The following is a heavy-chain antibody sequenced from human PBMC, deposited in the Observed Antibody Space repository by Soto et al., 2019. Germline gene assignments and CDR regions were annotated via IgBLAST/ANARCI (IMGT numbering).Heavy chain of an antibody. J-gene: IGHJ6*02. CDR1: GGSISRNGFF. Sequence: PSETLSRTCTVSGGSISRNGFFWTWIRQHPGKGLEWIGYIYNSGSSYYNPSLKSRVIISVDTSKNHFSLNLTAVTAADTAVYYCARGTMLRGPGYYYAMDVWGQGTTVT. CDR3: ARGTMLRGPGYYYAMDV. CDR2: IYNSGSS. D-gene: IGHD3-10*01. V-gene: IGHV4-31*03.